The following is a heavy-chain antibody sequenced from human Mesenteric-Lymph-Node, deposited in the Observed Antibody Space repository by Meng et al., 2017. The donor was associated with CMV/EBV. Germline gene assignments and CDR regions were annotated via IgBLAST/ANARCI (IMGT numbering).Heavy chain of an antibody. CDR3: AGHCSGGSCYLSPIDY. V-gene: IGHV3-21*01. Sequence: FTFSSYSMNWVRQAPGKGLEWVSSISSSSSYIYYADSVKGRFTISRDNAKNSLYLQMNSLRAEDTAVYYCAGHCSGGSCYLSPIDYWGQGTLVTVSS. D-gene: IGHD2-15*01. CDR2: ISSSSSYI. J-gene: IGHJ4*02. CDR1: FTFSSYS.